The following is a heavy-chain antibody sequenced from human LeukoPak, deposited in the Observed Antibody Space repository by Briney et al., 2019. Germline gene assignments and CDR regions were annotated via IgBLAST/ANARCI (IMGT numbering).Heavy chain of an antibody. D-gene: IGHD3-9*01. Sequence: GGSLRLSCAASGFTVSSNYMSWVRQAPGKGLEWVSVIYSGGSTYYADSVKGRFTISRDNSKNRLYLQMNSLRAEDTAVYYCARCHYDILTGDAFDIWGQGTMVTVSS. V-gene: IGHV3-53*01. J-gene: IGHJ3*02. CDR2: IYSGGST. CDR3: ARCHYDILTGDAFDI. CDR1: GFTVSSNY.